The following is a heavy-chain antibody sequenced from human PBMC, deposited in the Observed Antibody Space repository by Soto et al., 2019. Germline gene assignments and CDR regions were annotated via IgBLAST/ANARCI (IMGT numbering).Heavy chain of an antibody. CDR3: ATDSEEDGTYISYQYSMDL. CDR1: GFIFSSHG. Sequence: PGRSLRLSCVASGFIFSSHGMHWVRHAPGKGLEWVAVIWYDGSKKYYADSVKGRFTISRDNSKNTLHLQMNSLRVEDTDVYYSATDSEEDGTYISYQYSMDLWVQGTTVIFSS. V-gene: IGHV3-33*03. CDR2: IWYDGSKK. J-gene: IGHJ6*02. D-gene: IGHD2-2*01.